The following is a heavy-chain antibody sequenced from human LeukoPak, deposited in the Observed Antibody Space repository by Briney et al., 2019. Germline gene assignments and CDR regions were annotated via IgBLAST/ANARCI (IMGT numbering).Heavy chain of an antibody. D-gene: IGHD3-10*01. J-gene: IGHJ6*02. CDR3: ARDGTMVRGVTYYYGMDV. V-gene: IGHV3-23*01. CDR2: ISGGGGST. Sequence: GGSLRLSCAASGFIFSDYAMSWVRQAPGKGLEWVSAISGGGGSTYYADSVKGRFTISRDNSKNTLYLQMNSLRAEDTAVYYCARDGTMVRGVTYYYGMDVWGQGTTVTVSS. CDR1: GFIFSDYA.